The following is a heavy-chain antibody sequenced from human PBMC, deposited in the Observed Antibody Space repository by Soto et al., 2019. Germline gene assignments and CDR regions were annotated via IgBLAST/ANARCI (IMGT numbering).Heavy chain of an antibody. V-gene: IGHV4-59*01. CDR3: ARRSSNYYDSSGQRILKWLDP. J-gene: IGHJ5*02. CDR2: IYYSGST. CDR1: GGSITSYY. D-gene: IGHD3-22*01. Sequence: PSETLSLTCTVSGGSITSYYWNWIRQPPGQGLEWIGYIYYSGSTNYNPSLKTRVTVSVDTSTNQFSLKLTSVTAADKAVYYCARRSSNYYDSSGQRILKWLDPWGQGTLVTVSS.